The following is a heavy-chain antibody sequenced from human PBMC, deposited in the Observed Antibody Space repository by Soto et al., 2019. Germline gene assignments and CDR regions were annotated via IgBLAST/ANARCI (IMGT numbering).Heavy chain of an antibody. J-gene: IGHJ5*02. CDR2: ISSSSSYT. CDR3: ARPSGYYDSSGYS. V-gene: IGHV3-11*03. CDR1: GFTFSDYY. D-gene: IGHD3-22*01. Sequence: GGSLRLSCAASGFTFSDYYMSWIRQAPGKGLEWVSYISSSSSYTNYADSVKGRFTISRDNAKNSLYLQMSSLKASDTAMYYCARPSGYYDSSGYSWGQGTLVTVSS.